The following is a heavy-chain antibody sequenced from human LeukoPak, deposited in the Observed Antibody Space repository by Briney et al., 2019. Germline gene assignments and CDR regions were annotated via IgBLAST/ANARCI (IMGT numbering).Heavy chain of an antibody. CDR3: AKVKSTRESLDF. CDR1: GFTFSTYA. CDR2: ISYDGSNE. V-gene: IGHV3-30*04. J-gene: IGHJ4*02. Sequence: GGSLRLSCAASGFTFSTYAMHWVRQAPGKGLEWVAVISYDGSNEYYADSVKGRFTISRDNSNKTLSLQMKSLRAEDTALYYCAKVKSTRESLDFWGQGTLVTVSS.